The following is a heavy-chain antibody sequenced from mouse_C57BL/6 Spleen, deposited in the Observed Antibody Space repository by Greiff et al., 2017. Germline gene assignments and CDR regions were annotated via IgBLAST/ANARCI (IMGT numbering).Heavy chain of an antibody. CDR2: ISYSGST. J-gene: IGHJ4*01. Sequence: DVQLQESGPGMVKPSQSLSLTCTVTGYSITSGYDWHWIRHFPGNKLEWMGYISYSGSTNYNPSLKSRISITHDTSKNHFFLKLNSVTTEDTATYYCARDDDYYAMDYWGQGTSVTVSS. CDR3: ARDDDYYAMDY. CDR1: GYSITSGYD. V-gene: IGHV3-1*01. D-gene: IGHD2-3*01.